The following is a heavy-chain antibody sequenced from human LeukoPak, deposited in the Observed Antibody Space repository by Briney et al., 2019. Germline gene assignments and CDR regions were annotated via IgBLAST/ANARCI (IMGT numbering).Heavy chain of an antibody. CDR2: IYPGDSHT. Sequence: GESLKISCKGAGYSFTSYWIGWVRQMPGKGLEWMGVIYPGDSHTGYSPSFQGQVTISDDKSISTAYLQWNSLKASDTAIYYCTRSPDIDILTGYSRYYFDYWGQGTLVTVSS. J-gene: IGHJ4*02. D-gene: IGHD3-9*01. V-gene: IGHV5-51*01. CDR1: GYSFTSYW. CDR3: TRSPDIDILTGYSRYYFDY.